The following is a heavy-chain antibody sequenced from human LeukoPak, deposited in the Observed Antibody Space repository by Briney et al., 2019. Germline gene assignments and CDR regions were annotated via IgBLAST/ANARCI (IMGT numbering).Heavy chain of an antibody. Sequence: ASVKVSCKASGYTFTSYFMHWVRQAPGQWLEWMGIINPSGGSTSYAQKFQGRVIMTRDTSTSKVYMDLSSLRSEDTAVYYCARGTGYSSSWSPFDYWGQGTLVTVSS. CDR2: INPSGGST. CDR3: ARGTGYSSSWSPFDY. V-gene: IGHV1-46*01. CDR1: GYTFTSYF. D-gene: IGHD6-13*01. J-gene: IGHJ4*02.